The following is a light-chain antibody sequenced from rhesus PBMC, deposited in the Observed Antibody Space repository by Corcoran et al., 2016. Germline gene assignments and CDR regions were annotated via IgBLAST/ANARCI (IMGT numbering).Light chain of an antibody. CDR2: KTS. CDR3: QQHNSYPLT. J-gene: IGKJ4*01. Sequence: DIQMTQSPSSLSASVGDTVTITCRARQGISSYLAWYQQKQGKAPKLLIYKTSTLQSGGPSRFSGSGSGTDFTLTISSLQPEDFATYYCQQHNSYPLTFGGGTKVEIK. V-gene: IGKV1-25*01. CDR1: QGISSY.